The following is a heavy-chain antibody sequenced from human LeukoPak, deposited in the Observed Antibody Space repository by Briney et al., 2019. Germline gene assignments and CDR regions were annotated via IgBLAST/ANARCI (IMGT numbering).Heavy chain of an antibody. CDR2: INPSGGST. CDR3: ARSYYYGSGSYYNQRGVWFDP. CDR1: GYTFTGYY. V-gene: IGHV1-46*01. J-gene: IGHJ5*02. D-gene: IGHD3-10*01. Sequence: ASVKVSCKASGYTFTGYYMHWVRQAPGQGLEWMGIINPSGGSTSYAQKFQGRVTMTRDVSTSTVYMELSSLRSEDTAVYYCARSYYYGSGSYYNQRGVWFDPWGQGTLVTVSS.